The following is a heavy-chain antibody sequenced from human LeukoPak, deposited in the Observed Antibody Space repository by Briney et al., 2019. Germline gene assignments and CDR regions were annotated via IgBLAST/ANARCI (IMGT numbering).Heavy chain of an antibody. Sequence: ASVKVSCKASGYTFTGYYLHWVRQAPGQGLEWMGWINPNSGGTKSTQKFQGRVTMTRDTSISTAYMELSRLRSDDTAVYYCARDFLRVYYYDSSGYVRGAFDIWGQGTMVTVSS. J-gene: IGHJ3*02. CDR3: ARDFLRVYYYDSSGYVRGAFDI. D-gene: IGHD3-22*01. CDR2: INPNSGGT. CDR1: GYTFTGYY. V-gene: IGHV1-2*02.